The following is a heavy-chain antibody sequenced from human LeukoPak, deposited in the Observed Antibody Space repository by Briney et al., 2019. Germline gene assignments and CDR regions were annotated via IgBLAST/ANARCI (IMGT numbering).Heavy chain of an antibody. CDR2: IYTSGST. D-gene: IGHD6-6*01. CDR3: ATQSSLEAFDI. J-gene: IGHJ3*02. Sequence: SETLSLTCTVSGGSISSSSYYWGWIRQPPGKGLEWIGRIYTSGSTNYNPSLKSRVTMSVDTSKNQFSLKLSSVTAADTAVYYCATQSSLEAFDIWGQGTMVTVSS. CDR1: GGSISSSSYY. V-gene: IGHV4-39*07.